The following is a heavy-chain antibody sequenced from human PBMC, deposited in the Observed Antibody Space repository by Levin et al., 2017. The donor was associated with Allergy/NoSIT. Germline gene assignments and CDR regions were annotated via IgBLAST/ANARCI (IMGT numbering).Heavy chain of an antibody. Sequence: GESLKISCAASGFTFSSYGMHWVRQAPGKGLEWVAVISYDGSNKYYADSVKGRFTISRDNSKNTLYLQMNSLRAEDTAVYYCAKGYSSGWSPDYWGQGTLVTVSS. D-gene: IGHD6-19*01. CDR2: ISYDGSNK. V-gene: IGHV3-30*18. CDR3: AKGYSSGWSPDY. CDR1: GFTFSSYG. J-gene: IGHJ4*02.